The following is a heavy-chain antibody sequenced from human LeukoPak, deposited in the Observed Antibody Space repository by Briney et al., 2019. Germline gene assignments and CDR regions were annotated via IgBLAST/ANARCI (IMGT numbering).Heavy chain of an antibody. J-gene: IGHJ4*02. Sequence: SETLSLTCTVSGGSISGYYWTWIRQPPGKGLEWIGYIYYSGSTNYHPSLKSRVTLSVDTSKKQFSLKLSSVTAADTAVYYCARGLLVGNTGYYFDYWGQGTLVTVSS. CDR1: GGSISGYY. V-gene: IGHV4-59*01. D-gene: IGHD1-26*01. CDR2: IYYSGST. CDR3: ARGLLVGNTGYYFDY.